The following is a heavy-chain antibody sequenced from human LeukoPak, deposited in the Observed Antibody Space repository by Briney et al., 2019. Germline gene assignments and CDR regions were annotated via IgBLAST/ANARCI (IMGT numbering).Heavy chain of an antibody. V-gene: IGHV1-69*13. CDR2: IIPIFGTA. J-gene: IGHJ2*01. CDR3: ARDLSYYDSSGYYDRPLDWYFDL. CDR1: GGTFSSYA. Sequence: EASVKVSCKASGGTFSSYAISWVRQAPGQGLEWMGGIIPIFGTANYAQKFQGRVTITADESTSTAYMELSSLRSEDTAVYYCARDLSYYDSSGYYDRPLDWYFDLWGRGTLVTVSS. D-gene: IGHD3-22*01.